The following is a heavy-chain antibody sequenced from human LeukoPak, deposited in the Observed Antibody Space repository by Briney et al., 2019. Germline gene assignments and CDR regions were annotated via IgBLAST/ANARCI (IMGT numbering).Heavy chain of an antibody. CDR1: GFTFSNYW. CDR2: IHYDGTNE. D-gene: IGHD3-10*01. Sequence: GGSLRPSCVVSGFTFSNYWMTWVRQAPGKGLEWVAFIHYDGTNEYYADSVKGRFTISRDNFKNTLSLQMNGLRVEDTALYYCVNSGFDPWGQGTLVTVSS. CDR3: VNSGFDP. J-gene: IGHJ5*02. V-gene: IGHV3-30*02.